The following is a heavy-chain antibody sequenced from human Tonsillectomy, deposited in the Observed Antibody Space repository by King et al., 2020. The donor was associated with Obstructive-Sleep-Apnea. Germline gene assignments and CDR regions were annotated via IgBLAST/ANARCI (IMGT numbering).Heavy chain of an antibody. CDR2: IYPGDSDT. J-gene: IGHJ4*02. D-gene: IGHD3-10*01. CDR3: ARRYYYGSGSSYFDY. CDR1: GYRFTSYW. Sequence: VQLVESGAEVKKPGESLKISCTGSGYRFTSYWIGWVRQMPGNGLEWMGIIYPGDSDTRYSPSFQGQVTISADKSISTAYLQWSSLKASDTAMYYCARRYYYGSGSSYFDYWGQGTLVTVSS. V-gene: IGHV5-51*01.